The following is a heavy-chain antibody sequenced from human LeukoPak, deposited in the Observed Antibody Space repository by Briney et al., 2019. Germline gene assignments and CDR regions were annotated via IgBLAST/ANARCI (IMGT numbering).Heavy chain of an antibody. CDR3: ARDKGDYYYYYMDV. Sequence: SETLSLTCAVYGGSFSGYYWSWIRQPPGKGLEWFGEINHSGSTNYNPSLKSRVTISVDTSKNQFSLKLSSVTAEDTAVYYCARDKGDYYYYYMDVWGKGTTVTVSS. J-gene: IGHJ6*03. CDR1: GGSFSGYY. D-gene: IGHD3-10*01. V-gene: IGHV4-34*01. CDR2: INHSGST.